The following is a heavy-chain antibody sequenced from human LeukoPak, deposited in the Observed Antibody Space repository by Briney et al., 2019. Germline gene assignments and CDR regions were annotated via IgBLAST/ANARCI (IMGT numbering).Heavy chain of an antibody. CDR1: GYPFNRYY. CDR3: ARDPGGYSSGWSPHRYFDY. D-gene: IGHD6-19*01. J-gene: IGHJ4*02. V-gene: IGHV1-2*02. CDR2: INPNSGGT. Sequence: ASVKVSCNASGYPFNRYYMHWVRQAPGQGLEWMGWINPNSGGTNYAQKFQGRVTMTRDTSISTAYMELSRLRSDDTAVYYCARDPGGYSSGWSPHRYFDYWGQGTLVTVSS.